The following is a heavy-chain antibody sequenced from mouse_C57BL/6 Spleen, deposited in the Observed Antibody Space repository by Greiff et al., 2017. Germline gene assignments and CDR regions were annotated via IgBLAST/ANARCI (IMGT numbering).Heavy chain of an antibody. J-gene: IGHJ4*01. D-gene: IGHD2-4*01. Sequence: QVQLQQPGAELVKPGASVKLSCKASGYTFTSYWMQWVKQRPGQGLEWIGEIDPTDSYTNYNQKFKGKATLTVDTSSSTAYMQLSSLTYEDSAVYYCARRVITTFYAMDYWGQGTSVTVSS. V-gene: IGHV1-50*01. CDR3: ARRVITTFYAMDY. CDR2: IDPTDSYT. CDR1: GYTFTSYW.